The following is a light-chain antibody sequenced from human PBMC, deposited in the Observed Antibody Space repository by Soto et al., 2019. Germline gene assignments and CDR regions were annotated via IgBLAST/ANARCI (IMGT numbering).Light chain of an antibody. V-gene: IGKV1-9*01. CDR1: QGISSY. J-gene: IGKJ1*01. Sequence: IQLTQSPSSLSASVGDRVTITCRASQGISSYLAWYQQKPGEAPKLLIFSASNLPSGVPSRFSGSGSGTEFTLTISSLQPEDFATYYCQQVKSYPWTFGQGTKVDLK. CDR2: SAS. CDR3: QQVKSYPWT.